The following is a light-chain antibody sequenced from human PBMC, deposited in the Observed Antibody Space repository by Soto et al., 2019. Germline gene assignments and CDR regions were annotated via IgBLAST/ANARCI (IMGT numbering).Light chain of an antibody. CDR1: QGISSY. Sequence: DIQLTQSPSFLSASVGDRVTITCRASQGISSYLAWYQQKPGKAPKLLIYAASTLQSGVPSRFSGSGSGTEFTLTISSLQPEDFATYYGQHLNSYPLTVGGGTKVESK. CDR2: AAS. CDR3: QHLNSYPLT. V-gene: IGKV1-9*01. J-gene: IGKJ4*02.